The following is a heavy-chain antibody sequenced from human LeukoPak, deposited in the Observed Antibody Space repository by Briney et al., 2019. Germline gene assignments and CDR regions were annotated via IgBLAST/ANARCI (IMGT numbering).Heavy chain of an antibody. Sequence: APVKVSCKASGYTFTSYDINWVRQATGQGLEWMGWMNPNSGNTGYAQKFQGRVTMTRNTSISTAYMELSSLRSEDTAVYYCALTGIMITFGGDTVPDYWGQGTLVTVSS. CDR1: GYTFTSYD. CDR2: MNPNSGNT. V-gene: IGHV1-8*01. D-gene: IGHD3-16*01. J-gene: IGHJ4*02. CDR3: ALTGIMITFGGDTVPDY.